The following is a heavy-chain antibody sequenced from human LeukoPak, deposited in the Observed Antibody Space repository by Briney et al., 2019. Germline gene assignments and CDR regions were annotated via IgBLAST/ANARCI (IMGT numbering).Heavy chain of an antibody. V-gene: IGHV3-30*04. CDR3: AKSIAVASPQGY. D-gene: IGHD6-19*01. CDR2: ISYDGSNK. J-gene: IGHJ4*02. Sequence: PGGSLRLSCAASGFTFSSYAMHRVRQAPGKGLEWVAVISYDGSNKYYADSVKGRFTISRDNSKNTLYLQMNSLGAEDTAVYYCAKSIAVASPQGYWGQGTLVTVSS. CDR1: GFTFSSYA.